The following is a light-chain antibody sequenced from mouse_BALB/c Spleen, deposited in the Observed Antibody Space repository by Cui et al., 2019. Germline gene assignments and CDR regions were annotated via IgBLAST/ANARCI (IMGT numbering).Light chain of an antibody. V-gene: IGKV12-98*01. J-gene: IGKJ2*01. Sequence: DIQMTQSPASQSASLGESVTITCLASQTIGTWLAWYQQKPGRSPQFLIYAATSLADGVPSRFSGSGSGTKFSFKISSLQAEDFVSYYCQQHYSTPYTFGGGTKLEIK. CDR3: QQHYSTPYT. CDR1: QTIGTW. CDR2: AAT.